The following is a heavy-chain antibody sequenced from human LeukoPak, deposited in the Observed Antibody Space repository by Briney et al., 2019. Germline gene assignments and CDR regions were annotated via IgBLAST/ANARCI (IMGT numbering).Heavy chain of an antibody. CDR2: INHSGST. CDR3: ARDKYIGRGWYGPEH. CDR1: GGSFSGYY. V-gene: IGHV4-34*01. J-gene: IGHJ4*02. Sequence: SETLSLTCAVYGGSFSGYYWSWIRQPPGKGLEWIGEINHSGSTNYNPSLKSRVTISVDTSKNQFSLKLSSVTAADTAVYYCARDKYIGRGWYGPEHWGQGTLVTVSS. D-gene: IGHD6-19*01.